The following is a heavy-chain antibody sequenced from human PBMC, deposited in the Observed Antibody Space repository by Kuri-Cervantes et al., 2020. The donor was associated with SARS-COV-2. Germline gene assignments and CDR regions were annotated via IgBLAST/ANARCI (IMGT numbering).Heavy chain of an antibody. J-gene: IGHJ4*02. CDR2: ISSSSSYI. CDR3: AREGPYDYSNYDY. D-gene: IGHD4-11*01. CDR1: GFTFGDYA. Sequence: GGSLRLSCTASGFTFGDYAMSWVRQAPGKGLEWVSSISSSSSYIYYADSVKGRFTISRDNAKNSLYLQMNSLRAEDTAVYYCAREGPYDYSNYDYWGQGTLVTVSS. V-gene: IGHV3-21*01.